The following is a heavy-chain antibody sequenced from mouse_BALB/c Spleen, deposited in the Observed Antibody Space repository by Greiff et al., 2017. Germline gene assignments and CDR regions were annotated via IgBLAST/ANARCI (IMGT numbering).Heavy chain of an antibody. CDR1: GFTFSSYA. V-gene: IGHV5-6-5*01. Sequence: EVKLMESGGGLVKPGGSLKLSCAASGFTFSSYAMSWVRQTPEKRLEWVASISSGGSTYYPDSVKGRFTISRDNARNILYLQMSSLRSEDTGMYYCASQFITTATLDYWGQGTTLTVSS. CDR3: ASQFITTATLDY. CDR2: ISSGGST. J-gene: IGHJ2*01. D-gene: IGHD1-2*01.